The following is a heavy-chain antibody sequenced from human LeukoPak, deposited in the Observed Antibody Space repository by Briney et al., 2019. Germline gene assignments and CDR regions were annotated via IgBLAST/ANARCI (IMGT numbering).Heavy chain of an antibody. V-gene: IGHV3-7*01. J-gene: IGHJ4*02. Sequence: GGSLRLSCAASGFMFSRHWMSWVRQAPGKGLEWVANIKEDGSDKYYVDSMKGRFTISRDNAKNSLYLQMNSLRVEDTAVYYCARVSLFSYCFVYWGQGTLVSVSS. CDR2: IKEDGSDK. D-gene: IGHD2-21*01. CDR1: GFMFSRHW. CDR3: ARVSLFSYCFVY.